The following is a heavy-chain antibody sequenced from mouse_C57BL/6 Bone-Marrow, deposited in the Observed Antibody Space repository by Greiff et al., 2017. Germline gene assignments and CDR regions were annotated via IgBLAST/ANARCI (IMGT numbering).Heavy chain of an antibody. Sequence: QVQLKESGAELVRPGTSVKMSCKASGYTFTNYWIGWAKQRPGHGLEWIGDIYPGGGYTNYNEKFKGKATLTADKSSSTAYMQFSSLTSEDSAIYYCARFRLLYFDYWGQGTTLTVSS. CDR1: GYTFTNYW. CDR2: IYPGGGYT. D-gene: IGHD2-3*01. V-gene: IGHV1-63*01. CDR3: ARFRLLYFDY. J-gene: IGHJ2*01.